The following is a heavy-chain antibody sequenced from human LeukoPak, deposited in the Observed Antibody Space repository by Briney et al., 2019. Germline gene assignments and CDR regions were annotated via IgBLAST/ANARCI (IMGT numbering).Heavy chain of an antibody. CDR1: GFSFGDYA. V-gene: IGHV3-64D*06. J-gene: IGHJ5*02. CDR2: ISSNGGRT. Sequence: GGSLRLSCTASGFSFGDYAMSWVRQAPGKGLEYVSGISSNGGRTNYADSVKGRFTISRDNSKNTLYLQMSSLRAEDTAVYYCVKSDRPDYADFGLGSWGQGTLVTVSS. CDR3: VKSDRPDYADFGLGS. D-gene: IGHD4-17*01.